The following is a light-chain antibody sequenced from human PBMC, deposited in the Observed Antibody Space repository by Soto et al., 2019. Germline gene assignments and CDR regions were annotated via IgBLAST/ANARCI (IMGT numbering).Light chain of an antibody. CDR2: DVT. J-gene: IGLJ1*01. V-gene: IGLV2-14*03. CDR3: SSHTSSTALV. CDR1: DSDIGGYDH. Sequence: QSVLTQPASVSASPGQSIAISCTGTDSDIGGYDHVSWYQQHPGKAPKLLIYDVTNRPSGVSSRFSGSKAGRTASLTISGLQTEDEADYYCSSHTSSTALVFGTGTKV.